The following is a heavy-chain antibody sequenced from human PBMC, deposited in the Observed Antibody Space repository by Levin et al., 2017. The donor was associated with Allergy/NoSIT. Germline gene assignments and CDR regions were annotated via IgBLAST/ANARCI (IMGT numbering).Heavy chain of an antibody. CDR1: GGSISSSSYY. D-gene: IGHD3-9*01. Sequence: PSETLSLTCTVSGGSISSSSYYWGWIRQPPGKGLEWIGTIYYSGSTYYNPSLKSRVTITVDTSKNQFFLKLSPVTAAATAVYYCARWTDYDIFTGERYDFDYGGQGTLVTVSS. V-gene: IGHV4-39*01. CDR3: ARWTDYDIFTGERYDFDY. J-gene: IGHJ4*02. CDR2: IYYSGST.